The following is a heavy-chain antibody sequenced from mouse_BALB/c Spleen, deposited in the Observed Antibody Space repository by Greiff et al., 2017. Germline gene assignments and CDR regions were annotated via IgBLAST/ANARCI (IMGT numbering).Heavy chain of an antibody. CDR3: ARAATFDY. CDR2: IRNKANGYTT. CDR1: GFTFTDYY. Sequence: EVLLVESGGGFVQPGGSLRLSCATSGFTFTDYYMSWVRQPPGKALEWLGFIRNKANGYTTEYSASVKGRFTISRDNSQSILYLQMNTLRAEDSATYYCARAATFDYWGQGTTLTVSS. V-gene: IGHV7-3*02. J-gene: IGHJ2*01.